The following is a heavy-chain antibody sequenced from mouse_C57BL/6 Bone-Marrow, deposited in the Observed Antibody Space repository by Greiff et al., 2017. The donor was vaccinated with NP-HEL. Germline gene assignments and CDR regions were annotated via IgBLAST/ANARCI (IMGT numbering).Heavy chain of an antibody. V-gene: IGHV5-17*01. CDR2: ISSGSSTI. J-gene: IGHJ2*01. CDR1: GFTFSDYG. CDR3: ATELDSSS. D-gene: IGHD3-2*02. Sequence: EVKVVESGGGLVKPGGSLKLSCAASGFTFSDYGMHWVRQAPEKGLEWVAYISSGSSTIYYADTVKGRFTISRDNAKNTLFLQMTSLRSEDTAMYYCATELDSSSWGQGTTLTVSS.